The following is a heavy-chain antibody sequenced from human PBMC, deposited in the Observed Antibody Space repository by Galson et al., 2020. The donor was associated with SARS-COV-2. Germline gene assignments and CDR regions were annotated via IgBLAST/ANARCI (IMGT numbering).Heavy chain of an antibody. J-gene: IGHJ4*02. CDR2: ISYDGSNK. D-gene: IGHD1-26*01. CDR3: ARTYSGSYLYYFDY. Sequence: LSLTCAASGFTFSSYAMHWVRQAPGKGLEWVAVISYDGSNKYYADSVKGRFTISRDNSKNTLYLQMNSLRAEDTAVYYCARTYSGSYLYYFDYWGQGTLVTVSS. V-gene: IGHV3-30-3*01. CDR1: GFTFSSYA.